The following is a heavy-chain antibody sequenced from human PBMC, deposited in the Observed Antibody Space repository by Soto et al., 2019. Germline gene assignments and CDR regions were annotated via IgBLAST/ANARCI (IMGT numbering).Heavy chain of an antibody. CDR3: ESVRGQLVLDY. CDR1: GGSFSGYY. V-gene: IGHV4-34*01. D-gene: IGHD6-6*01. J-gene: IGHJ4*02. Sequence: SETLSLTCAVYGGSFSGYYWSWIRQPPGKGLEWIGEINHSGSTNYNPSLKSRVTISVDTSKNQFSLKLSSVTAADTAVYYCESVRGQLVLDYCGQGYLVTVSS. CDR2: INHSGST.